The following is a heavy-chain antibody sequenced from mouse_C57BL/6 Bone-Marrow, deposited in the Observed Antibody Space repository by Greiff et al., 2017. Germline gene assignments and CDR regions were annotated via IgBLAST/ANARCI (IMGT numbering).Heavy chain of an antibody. CDR3: ARTGMDGYYYAMDY. V-gene: IGHV5-16*01. Sequence: EVQLVESEGGLVQPGSSMKLSCTASGFTFSDYYMAWVRQVPEKGLEWVANINYDGSSTYYLYSLKSRFIISRDTAKNILYLQMSSLKSEDTATYYCARTGMDGYYYAMDYWGQGTSVTVSS. J-gene: IGHJ4*01. CDR1: GFTFSDYY. D-gene: IGHD2-3*01. CDR2: INYDGSST.